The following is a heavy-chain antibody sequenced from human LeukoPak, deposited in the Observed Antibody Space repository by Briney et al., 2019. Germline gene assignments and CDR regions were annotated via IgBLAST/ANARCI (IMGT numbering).Heavy chain of an antibody. J-gene: IGHJ4*02. D-gene: IGHD3-22*01. CDR2: ISGSGGTT. CDR3: AKRGVVIRVILVGFHKEAYYFDS. CDR1: GITLSNYG. V-gene: IGHV3-23*01. Sequence: GGSLRLSCAVSGITLSNYGMSWVRQAPGKGLEWVAGISGSGGTTNYADSVRGRFAISRDNPKNTLYLQMNSLRVEDTAVYFCAKRGVVIRVILVGFHKEAYYFDSWGQGVLVTVSS.